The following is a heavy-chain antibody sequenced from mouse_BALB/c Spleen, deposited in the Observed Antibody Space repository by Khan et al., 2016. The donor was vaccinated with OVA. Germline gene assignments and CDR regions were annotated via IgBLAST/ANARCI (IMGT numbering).Heavy chain of an antibody. J-gene: IGHJ1*01. V-gene: IGHV1-9*01. D-gene: IGHD2-1*01. CDR2: ILPGSGST. CDR1: GYTFSSYW. CDR3: ARYGNHWYFDV. Sequence: VQLQQSGAELMKPGASEKISCKATGYTFSSYWIKWVKQRPGHGLEWIGEILPGSGSTNYNEKFKGKATFTADTSSNTAYMQLSSLTSEDSAVYYCARYGNHWYFDVWGAGTTVTVSS.